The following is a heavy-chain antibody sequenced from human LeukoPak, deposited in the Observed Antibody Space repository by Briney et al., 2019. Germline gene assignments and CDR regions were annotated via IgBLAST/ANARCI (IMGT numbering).Heavy chain of an antibody. CDR1: GDSISSYY. CDR3: TVLLWFGEYDY. Sequence: SETLSLTCTVSGDSISSYYWSWIRQPPGKGLEWIGYIYYSGSTYYNPSLKSRVTISVDTSKNQFSLKLSSVTAADTAVYYCTVLLWFGEYDYWGQGTLVTVSS. CDR2: IYYSGST. V-gene: IGHV4-59*12. D-gene: IGHD3-10*01. J-gene: IGHJ4*02.